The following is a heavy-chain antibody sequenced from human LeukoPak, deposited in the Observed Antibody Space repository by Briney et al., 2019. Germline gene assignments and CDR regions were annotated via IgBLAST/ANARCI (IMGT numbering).Heavy chain of an antibody. Sequence: PSETLSLTCAVSGHSISSGNYWGWIRQPPGKGLEWIGTISYSGTTYYNPSLKSRVTISLDASKNQFSLKLSSVTAADTAVYYCARARFDYWGQGTLVTVSS. CDR2: ISYSGTT. V-gene: IGHV4-38-2*01. D-gene: IGHD6-6*01. J-gene: IGHJ4*02. CDR1: GHSISSGNY. CDR3: ARARFDY.